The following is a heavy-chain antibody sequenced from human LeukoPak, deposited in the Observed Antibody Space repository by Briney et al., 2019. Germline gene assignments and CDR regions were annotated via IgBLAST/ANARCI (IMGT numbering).Heavy chain of an antibody. CDR1: GFTFSSYG. Sequence: GGSLRLSCAASGFTFSSYGIYWVRQAPGKGLEWVAVISYDGSYKYYTESVKGRFTISRDSSMNTLYLQMDSLRAEDTAVYYCARDRGYFDNSAYYSTPHYYYGMDVWGQGTTVTVSS. J-gene: IGHJ6*02. CDR3: ARDRGYFDNSAYYSTPHYYYGMDV. CDR2: ISYDGSYK. D-gene: IGHD3-22*01. V-gene: IGHV3-30*03.